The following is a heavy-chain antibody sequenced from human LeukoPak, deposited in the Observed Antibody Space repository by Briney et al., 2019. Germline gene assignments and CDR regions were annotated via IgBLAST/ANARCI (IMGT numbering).Heavy chain of an antibody. CDR2: IYYSGST. CDR1: XXXIXXYX. CDR3: AGASTYYESLSGYRYYYYGIDV. Sequence: SETLSLTCTXXXXXIXXYXXSWIQQPPGKGLEWIGYIYYSGSTNYNPSLKSRVTISLYTSKTQFSLSLSSVTAADTAVYYCAGASTYYESLSGYRYYYYGIDVWGEGGTVTVSS. D-gene: IGHD3-9*01. V-gene: IGHV4-59*01. J-gene: IGHJ6*04.